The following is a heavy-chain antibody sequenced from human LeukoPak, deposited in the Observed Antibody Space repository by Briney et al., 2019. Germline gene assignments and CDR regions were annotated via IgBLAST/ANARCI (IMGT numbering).Heavy chain of an antibody. CDR3: SRGLDSRKLGY. CDR2: IHPSGRL. D-gene: IGHD3-22*01. V-gene: IGHV4-31*03. Sequence: SETLSLTCTVSGASLNSDDQYWNWIRQSPGKGLEWIGSIHPSGRLYNNPSLESRVTISIDTSKNQFSLNLNSVTAADTAVYFCSRGLDSRKLGYWGQGTPVTVSS. J-gene: IGHJ4*02. CDR1: GASLNSDDQY.